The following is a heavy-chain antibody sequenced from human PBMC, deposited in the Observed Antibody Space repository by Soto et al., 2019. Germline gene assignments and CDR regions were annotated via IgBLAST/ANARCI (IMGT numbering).Heavy chain of an antibody. CDR3: ARDYGHDCSGGNCYFYF. CDR2: IKPLFGTA. J-gene: IGHJ4*02. D-gene: IGHD2-15*01. CDR1: GGTFSIYT. V-gene: IGHV1-69*13. Sequence: GASVKVSCKASGGTFSIYTINWVRQAPGQGLEWMGGIKPLFGTANYAQKFQGRVTISADESTSTAHMELSSLRSDDTALYYCARDYGHDCSGGNCYFYFWGQGTLVTVSS.